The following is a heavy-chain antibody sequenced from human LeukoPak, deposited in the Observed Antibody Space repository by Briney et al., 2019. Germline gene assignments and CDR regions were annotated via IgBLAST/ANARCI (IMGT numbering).Heavy chain of an antibody. Sequence: ASVKVSCKASGYTFTSYAMNWGRQAPGQGLEWMGWINTNTGNPTYAQGFTGRFVFSLDTSVSTAYLQISSLKAEDTAVYYCARAGIAAAGTREYYYYYYMDVWGKGTTVTVSS. J-gene: IGHJ6*03. CDR3: ARAGIAAAGTREYYYYYYMDV. CDR1: GYTFTSYA. D-gene: IGHD6-13*01. CDR2: INTNTGNP. V-gene: IGHV7-4-1*02.